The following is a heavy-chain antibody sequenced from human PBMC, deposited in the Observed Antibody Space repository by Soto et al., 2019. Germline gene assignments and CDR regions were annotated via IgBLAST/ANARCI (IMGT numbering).Heavy chain of an antibody. CDR1: GGSINRYW. CDR2: VYSRGTT. V-gene: IGHV4-4*07. J-gene: IGHJ4*02. CDR3: ARDIASCAYGEGY. D-gene: IGHD2-21*01. Sequence: PSETRSVTYTGSGGSINRYWWSWIRQPAGKGLEWIGRVYSRGTTDYNPSLNSRATMSVETSKNQFSLKLSSVTAADTAVDYCARDIASCAYGEGYWGQGSQV.